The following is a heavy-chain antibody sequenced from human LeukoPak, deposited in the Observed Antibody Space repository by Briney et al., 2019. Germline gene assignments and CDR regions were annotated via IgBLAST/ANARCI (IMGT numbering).Heavy chain of an antibody. CDR2: INPSGGST. V-gene: IGHV1-46*01. Sequence: ASVKASCKTSGYSFTSYYMHWVRQAPGQGLEWMGIINPSGGSTTYAQKFQGRLTMTSDTSTSTVYMDLSRLTSDDTAVYYCARDRYGDGFAHFDYWGQGALVTVSS. D-gene: IGHD5-24*01. J-gene: IGHJ4*02. CDR3: ARDRYGDGFAHFDY. CDR1: GYSFTSYY.